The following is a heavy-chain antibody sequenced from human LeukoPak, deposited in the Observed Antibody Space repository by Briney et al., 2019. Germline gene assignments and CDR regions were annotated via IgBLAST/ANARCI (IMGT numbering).Heavy chain of an antibody. CDR2: ISSSSSYI. V-gene: IGHV3-21*01. D-gene: IGHD6-19*01. CDR1: GFTLSSYS. CDR3: AKALLTQWLVGY. Sequence: PGGSLRLSCAASGFTLSSYSMNWVRQAPGKGLEWVSSISSSSSYIYYADSVKGRFTISRDNAKNSLYLQMNSLGPEDTAVYYCAKALLTQWLVGYWGQGTLVTVSS. J-gene: IGHJ4*02.